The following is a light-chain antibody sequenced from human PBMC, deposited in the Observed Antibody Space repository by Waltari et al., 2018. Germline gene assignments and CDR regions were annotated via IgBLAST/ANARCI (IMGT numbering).Light chain of an antibody. CDR2: DAS. Sequence: DIQMTPSPSSLSASVGDRVTFTCQASQNINNFLNWYQQKPGKAPRLLIYDASNLKAGVPSRFSGSGSGTTFTFTISSLQPEDFATYYCEQYDNLVYTFGQGTKLE. J-gene: IGKJ2*01. CDR3: EQYDNLVYT. CDR1: QNINNF. V-gene: IGKV1-33*01.